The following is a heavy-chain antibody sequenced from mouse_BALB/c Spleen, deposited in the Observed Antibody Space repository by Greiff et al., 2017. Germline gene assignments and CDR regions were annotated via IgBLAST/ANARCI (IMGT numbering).Heavy chain of an antibody. CDR3: ALTRGYAMDY. CDR2: IDPENGNT. D-gene: IGHD2-12*01. J-gene: IGHJ4*01. V-gene: IGHV14-1*02. Sequence: EVKLVESGAELVRPGALVKLSCKASGFNIKDYYMHWVKQRPEQGLEWIGWIDPENGNTIYDPKFQGKASITADTSSNTAYLQLSSLTSEDTAVYYCALTRGYAMDYWGQGTSVTVSS. CDR1: GFNIKDYY.